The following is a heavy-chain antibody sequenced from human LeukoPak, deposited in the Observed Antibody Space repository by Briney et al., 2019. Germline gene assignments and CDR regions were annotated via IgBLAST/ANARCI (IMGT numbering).Heavy chain of an antibody. CDR1: GDTISSNSAA. J-gene: IGHJ4*02. V-gene: IGHV6-1*01. D-gene: IGHD2-2*01. CDR3: AREDLLDIVVVPAAMQWGAVLY. Sequence: SQTLSLTCALSGDTISSNSAAWHSLRQSPSRGLEWLARSYYRSNVYKVHAGSVKNRITINPETSKHQFNLRLNALTPEDTAVYYCAREDLLDIVVVPAAMQWGAVLYWGQGTLVTAAS. CDR2: SYYRSNVYK.